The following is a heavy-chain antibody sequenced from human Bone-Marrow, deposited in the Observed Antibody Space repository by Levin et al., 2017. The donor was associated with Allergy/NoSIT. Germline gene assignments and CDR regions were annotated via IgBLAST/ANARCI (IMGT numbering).Heavy chain of an antibody. J-gene: IGHJ6*02. CDR2: ISDYTGDT. V-gene: IGHV1-18*01. D-gene: IGHD1-26*01. CDR1: PDTFSSFG. Sequence: GGSLRLSCKASPDTFSSFGITWVRQAPGQGLEWMGWISDYTGDTNYAQKFQGRVTLTTDTSTSTAYMEMRSLRSDDTAVYYCATGTRATGYYGVDVWGQGTTITVSS. CDR3: ATGTRATGYYGVDV.